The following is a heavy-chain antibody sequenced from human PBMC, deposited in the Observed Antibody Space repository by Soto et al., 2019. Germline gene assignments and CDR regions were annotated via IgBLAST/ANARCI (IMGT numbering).Heavy chain of an antibody. CDR3: ASNDTTGYYYYYTLDV. V-gene: IGHV3-23*01. J-gene: IGHJ6*02. CDR1: GFTFSSHA. CDR2: ISGNGYST. D-gene: IGHD3-22*01. Sequence: GGSLRLSCAASGFTFSSHAMSWVRQAPGKGLEWVSIISGNGYSTYYADSVKGRFTISRDNSKNTLFLHMTNLRAEDTAVYYCASNDTTGYYYYYTLDVWGQGTTVTVSS.